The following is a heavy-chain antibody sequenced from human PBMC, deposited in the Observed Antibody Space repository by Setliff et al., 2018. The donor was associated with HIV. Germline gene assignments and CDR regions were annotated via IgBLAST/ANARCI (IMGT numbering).Heavy chain of an antibody. D-gene: IGHD3-9*01. CDR1: GGTFSSYA. J-gene: IGHJ3*02. CDR2: IIPIFGTA. V-gene: IGHV1-69*05. CDR3: ARDGWSGLDRLTGYYNYAFDI. Sequence: SVKVSCKASGGTFSSYAISWVRQAPGQGLEWMGGIIPIFGTANYAQKFQGRVTITTDESTSTAYMELSSLRSENTAVYYCARDGWSGLDRLTGYYNYAFDIWGQGTMVTVSS.